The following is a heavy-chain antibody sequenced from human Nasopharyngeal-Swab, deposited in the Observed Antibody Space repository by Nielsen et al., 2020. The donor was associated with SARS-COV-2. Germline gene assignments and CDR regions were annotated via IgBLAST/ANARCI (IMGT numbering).Heavy chain of an antibody. D-gene: IGHD2-15*01. CDR3: ASLRADTPDFAY. V-gene: IGHV3-30*03. CDR2: ISSDGSGK. J-gene: IGHJ4*02. Sequence: GESLKISCVASRFTFSRWPMHWVRQAPGKGLEWVTVISSDGSGKQYVDSVKGRFTISRDNSKNTLYLQVKSLRADDTGVYYCASLRADTPDFAYLGQGTLVTVSS. CDR1: RFTFSRWP.